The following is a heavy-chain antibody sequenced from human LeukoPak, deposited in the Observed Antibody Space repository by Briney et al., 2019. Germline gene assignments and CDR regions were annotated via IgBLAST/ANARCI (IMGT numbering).Heavy chain of an antibody. D-gene: IGHD3-3*01. CDR1: GFTFSSYS. CDR2: ISSSSSYI. Sequence: GGSLRLSCAASGFTFSSYSMNWVRQAPGKGLEWVSSISSSSSYIYYADSVKGRFTISRDNAKNSLYLQMNSLRAEDTAVYYCARGSTDITTFGVVIPQLDWGQGTMVTVSS. V-gene: IGHV3-21*01. CDR3: ARGSTDITTFGVVIPQLD. J-gene: IGHJ3*01.